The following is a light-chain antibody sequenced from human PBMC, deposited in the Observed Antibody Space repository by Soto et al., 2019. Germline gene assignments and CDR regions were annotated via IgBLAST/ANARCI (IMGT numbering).Light chain of an antibody. CDR3: QQYTNWVRT. CDR1: QSVSSNY. CDR2: GAS. V-gene: IGKV3-20*01. J-gene: IGKJ1*01. Sequence: ESVWTQSPGTLSLSPGGRATLSCRSSQSVSSNYLAWYQQKPGQAPRLLIYGASRRATGIADRFSGSGSGTEFTLTISSLQSEDFAVYYCQQYTNWVRTFGQGTKVDIK.